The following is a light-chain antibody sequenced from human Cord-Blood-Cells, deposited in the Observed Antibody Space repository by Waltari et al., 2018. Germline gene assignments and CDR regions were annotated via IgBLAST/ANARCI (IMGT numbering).Light chain of an antibody. CDR3: SSYTSSSTVV. V-gene: IGLV2-14*01. J-gene: IGLJ2*01. CDR2: DVS. Sequence: QSALTQPASVSGSPGQSLTISCTRTTSYVGGYNYVSWYQQHPGKAPKLMIYDVSNRPSGVSNRFSGSKSGNTASLTISGLQAEDEADYYCSSYTSSSTVVFGGGTKLTVL. CDR1: TSYVGGYNY.